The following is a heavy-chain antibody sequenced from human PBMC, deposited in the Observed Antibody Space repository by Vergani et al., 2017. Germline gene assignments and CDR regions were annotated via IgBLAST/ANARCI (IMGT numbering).Heavy chain of an antibody. CDR1: GLTFSDFS. CDR3: ARDCTSGGCPDNYGMDV. D-gene: IGHD2-8*01. CDR2: IGSSGPYI. J-gene: IGHJ6*02. V-gene: IGHV3-21*06. Sequence: EVQLVESGGGLVQPGGSLRLSCAASGLTFSDFSMSWVRQAPGKGLEWVAFIGSSGPYINYADSVKGRFIISRDNTNNSLFLRLRSLRAEDAAVYYCARDCTSGGCPDNYGMDVWGQGATVTVSS.